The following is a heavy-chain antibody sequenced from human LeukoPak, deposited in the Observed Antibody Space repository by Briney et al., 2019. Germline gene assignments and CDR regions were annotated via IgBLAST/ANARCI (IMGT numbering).Heavy chain of an antibody. D-gene: IGHD1-26*01. Sequence: GGSLRLSCAASGSTFDDYAMHWGRQAPGEGLEWVSGISWNSGSIGYADSVKGRFTISRDNAKNSLYLQMNSLRAEDTALYYCAASGGSYYNYWGQGTLVTVSS. J-gene: IGHJ4*02. CDR1: GSTFDDYA. V-gene: IGHV3-9*01. CDR2: ISWNSGSI. CDR3: AASGGSYYNY.